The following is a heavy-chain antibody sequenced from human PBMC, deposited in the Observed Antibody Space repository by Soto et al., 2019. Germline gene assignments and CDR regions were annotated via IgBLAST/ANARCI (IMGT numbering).Heavy chain of an antibody. V-gene: IGHV3-48*01. D-gene: IGHD3-10*01. CDR3: VRDHIWSFDY. Sequence: AGGSLRLSCAASGFTFSSYTMNWVRQAPGKGLEWVSYISLSGSDMYYAGSVKGRFTISRDNAKNSLSLQMNSLRAEDTAVYYCVRDHIWSFDYWGQGTPVPSPQ. CDR2: ISLSGSDM. CDR1: GFTFSSYT. J-gene: IGHJ4*02.